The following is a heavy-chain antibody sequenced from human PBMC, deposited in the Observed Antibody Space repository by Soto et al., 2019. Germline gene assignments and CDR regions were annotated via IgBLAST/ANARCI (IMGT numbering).Heavy chain of an antibody. CDR3: ARGGYYYVSGSYLVAP. CDR1: GYTFTSHS. D-gene: IGHD3-10*01. Sequence: QVQLVQSGGEVKKPGASVKVSCKASGYTFTSHSISWVRRAPGEGLEWVGWISGYNGYTNYAQNFKGRVTMTTDASTSTAYMELRSLRPDATAVYYCARGGYYYVSGSYLVAPWGQGTLVTVS. CDR2: ISGYNGYT. J-gene: IGHJ5*02. V-gene: IGHV1-18*01.